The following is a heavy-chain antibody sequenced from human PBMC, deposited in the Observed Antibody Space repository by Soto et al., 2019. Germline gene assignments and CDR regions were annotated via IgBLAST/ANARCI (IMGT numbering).Heavy chain of an antibody. D-gene: IGHD5-18*01. Sequence: GGSLRLSCAASGFTFSSYAMSWVRQAPGKGLEWVSAISGSGGSTYYADSVKGRFTISRDNSKNTLYLQMNSLRAEDTAVYYCAKDSWQLWLPQHNYWGQGTLVTVSS. J-gene: IGHJ4*02. CDR3: AKDSWQLWLPQHNY. V-gene: IGHV3-23*01. CDR1: GFTFSSYA. CDR2: ISGSGGST.